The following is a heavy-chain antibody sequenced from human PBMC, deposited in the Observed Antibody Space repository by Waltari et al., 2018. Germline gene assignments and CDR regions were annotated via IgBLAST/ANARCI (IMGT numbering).Heavy chain of an antibody. J-gene: IGHJ5*02. CDR3: ARDEGDFWSGYLSWFDP. CDR2: IIPILGTA. V-gene: IGHV1-69*13. CDR1: GGTFSSYA. Sequence: QVQLVQSGAEVKKPGSSVKVSCKASGGTFSSYAISWVRQAPGQGLEWMGRIIPILGTANYAQKFQGRVTITADKSTSTAYMELSSLRSEDTAVYYCARDEGDFWSGYLSWFDPWGQGTLVTVSS. D-gene: IGHD3-3*01.